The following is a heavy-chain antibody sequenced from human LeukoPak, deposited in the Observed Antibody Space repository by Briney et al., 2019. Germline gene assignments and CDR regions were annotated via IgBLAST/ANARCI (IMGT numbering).Heavy chain of an antibody. CDR3: ASRSSGYLDAFDI. J-gene: IGHJ3*02. Sequence: GASVKVSCKASGYTFTGYYMHWVRQAPGQGLEWMGRIIPIFGTANYAQKFQGRVTITTGESTSTAYMELSSLRSEDTAVYYCASRSSGYLDAFDIWGQGTMVTVSS. CDR1: GYTFTGYY. V-gene: IGHV1-69*05. CDR2: IIPIFGTA. D-gene: IGHD3-22*01.